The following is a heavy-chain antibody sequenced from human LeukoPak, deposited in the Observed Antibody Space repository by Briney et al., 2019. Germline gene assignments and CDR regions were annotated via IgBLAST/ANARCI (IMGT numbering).Heavy chain of an antibody. CDR1: GFIFSNYA. CDR3: ARDPNYYGSGSSNAFDI. V-gene: IGHV3-23*01. J-gene: IGHJ3*02. CDR2: IRGNAGTT. D-gene: IGHD3-10*01. Sequence: GGSLRLSCAASGFIFSNYAMIWVRQAPGKGLEWVSSIRGNAGTTYYADSVKGRFTISRDNAKNTLYLQMNSLRAEDTAVYYCARDPNYYGSGSSNAFDIWGQGTMVTVSS.